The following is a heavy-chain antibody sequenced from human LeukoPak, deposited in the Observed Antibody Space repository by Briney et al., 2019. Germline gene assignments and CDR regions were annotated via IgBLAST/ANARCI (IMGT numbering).Heavy chain of an antibody. Sequence: GGSLRLSRAASGFTFSSFSVNWVRQAPGKGLEWVSAISSSGTSTYYADSVKGRFTISRDNAKNSLYPQMNSLRAEDTALYYCARIGSSGVDYWGQGTLVTVSS. V-gene: IGHV3-21*01. D-gene: IGHD6-19*01. CDR3: ARIGSSGVDY. CDR2: ISSSGTST. J-gene: IGHJ4*02. CDR1: GFTFSSFS.